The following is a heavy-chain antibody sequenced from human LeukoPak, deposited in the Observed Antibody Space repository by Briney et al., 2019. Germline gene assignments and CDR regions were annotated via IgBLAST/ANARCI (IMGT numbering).Heavy chain of an antibody. V-gene: IGHV1-18*01. D-gene: IGHD6-19*01. CDR2: ISAYNGNT. CDR1: GYTFTSYG. Sequence: ASVTVSCKASGYTFTSYGISWVRQAPGQGLEWMGWISAYNGNTNYAQKLQGRVTMTTGTSTSTAYMELRSLRSDDTAVYYCAREGEQWLRNYYYYGMDVWGQGTTVTVSS. CDR3: AREGEQWLRNYYYYGMDV. J-gene: IGHJ6*02.